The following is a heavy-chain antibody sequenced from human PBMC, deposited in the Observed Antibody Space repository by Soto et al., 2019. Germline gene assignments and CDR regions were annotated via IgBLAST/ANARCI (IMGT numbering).Heavy chain of an antibody. J-gene: IGHJ4*02. CDR1: GYTFNSYA. CDR2: IIAGNGNT. V-gene: IGHV1-3*01. D-gene: IGHD3-10*01. CDR3: ARALITMVRGVIVATPFDY. Sequence: ASVKASCKASGYTFNSYAMNWVRKAHGQRLEWMGWIIAGNGNTKYSQKFQGRVTITRDTSTSTAYMELSSLRSEGTAVYYCARALITMVRGVIVATPFDYWGQGALVTVSS.